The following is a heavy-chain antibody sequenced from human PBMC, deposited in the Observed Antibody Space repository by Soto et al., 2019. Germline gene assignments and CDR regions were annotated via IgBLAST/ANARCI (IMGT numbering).Heavy chain of an antibody. CDR2: VYHSGST. CDR3: ARQGTYARQNDY. CDR1: VWSISSSNW. V-gene: IGHV4-4*02. D-gene: IGHD2-2*01. Sequence: SETLSLTCTVSVWSISSSNWWTWVRQPPGKGLEWIGEVYHSGSTNYNLSLGSRVTISVDKSKNHFSLNLSPVTAADTAVYYCARQGTYARQNDYWGQGILVTVSS. J-gene: IGHJ4*01.